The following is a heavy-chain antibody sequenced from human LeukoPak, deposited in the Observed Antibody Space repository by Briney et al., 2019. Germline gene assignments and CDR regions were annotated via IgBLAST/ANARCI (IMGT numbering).Heavy chain of an antibody. J-gene: IGHJ4*02. D-gene: IGHD1-1*01. V-gene: IGHV1-46*01. Sequence: ASVNVSFKSSVYTFTSYYMHWVRQAPGQGLEWMGIINPSGGSTSYAQKFQGRVTMTRDTSTSTVYMELSSLRSEDTAVYYCARDPTGTASRGRYFDYWGQGTLVTVSS. CDR1: VYTFTSYY. CDR3: ARDPTGTASRGRYFDY. CDR2: INPSGGST.